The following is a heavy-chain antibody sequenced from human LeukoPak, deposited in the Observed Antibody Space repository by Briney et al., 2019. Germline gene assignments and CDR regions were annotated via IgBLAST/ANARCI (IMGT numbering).Heavy chain of an antibody. CDR2: IYPGDSDT. Sequence: GESLKISCKASGYSFTTYWIGWVRQMPGKGLEWMGIIYPGDSDTRYSPSFQGQVTISADKSINTAYLQWSSLKASDTAIYYCARSKLTYYYDSSAYGEFDYWGQGTLVSVSS. CDR3: ARSKLTYYYDSSAYGEFDY. V-gene: IGHV5-51*01. D-gene: IGHD3-22*01. CDR1: GYSFTTYW. J-gene: IGHJ4*02.